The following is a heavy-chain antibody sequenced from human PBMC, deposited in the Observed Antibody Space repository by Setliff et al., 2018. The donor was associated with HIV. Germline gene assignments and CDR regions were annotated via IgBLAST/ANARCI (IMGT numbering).Heavy chain of an antibody. CDR2: INTETGNP. CDR3: ARVGSYWSTFDY. Sequence: ASVKVSCKASGYIFTDYYMHWVRQAPGQGPEWMGWINTETGNPMYAQGFRGRLVFSLDSSVNTAYLQINSLKTEDTAMYYCARVGSYWSTFDYWGQGALVTVSS. D-gene: IGHD2-8*02. CDR1: GYIFTDYY. J-gene: IGHJ4*02. V-gene: IGHV7-4-1*02.